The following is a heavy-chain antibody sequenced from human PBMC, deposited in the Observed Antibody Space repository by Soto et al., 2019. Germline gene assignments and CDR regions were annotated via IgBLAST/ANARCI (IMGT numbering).Heavy chain of an antibody. D-gene: IGHD4-4*01. CDR2: IYHSGST. CDR1: GGTISSGGYS. V-gene: IGHV4-30-2*01. J-gene: IGHJ4*02. Sequence: SETLSLTCAVSGGTISSGGYSWSWIRQPPGKGLEWIGYIYHSGSTYYNPSLKSRVTISVDRSKNQFSLKLSSVTAADTAVYHCARAGVTRYFDYWGQGTLVTVSS. CDR3: ARAGVTRYFDY.